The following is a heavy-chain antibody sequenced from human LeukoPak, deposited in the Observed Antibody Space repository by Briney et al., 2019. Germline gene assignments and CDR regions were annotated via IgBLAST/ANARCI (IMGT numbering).Heavy chain of an antibody. Sequence: PSETLSLTCAVYGGSFSGYSWSWIRQPPGKGLEWIGEINHSGSTYYNPSLKSRVTISVDTSKNQFSLKLSSVTAADTAVCYCARVFSREFDYWGQGTLVTVSS. J-gene: IGHJ4*02. V-gene: IGHV4-34*09. CDR1: GGSFSGYS. CDR2: INHSGST. D-gene: IGHD3-3*02. CDR3: ARVFSREFDY.